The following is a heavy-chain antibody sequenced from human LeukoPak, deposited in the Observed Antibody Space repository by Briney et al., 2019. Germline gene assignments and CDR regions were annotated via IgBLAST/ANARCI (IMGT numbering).Heavy chain of an antibody. CDR2: INPNSGGT. D-gene: IGHD3-3*01. V-gene: IGHV1-2*02. CDR3: ARDSGDYDFWSGYYDYYMDV. J-gene: IGHJ6*03. Sequence: ASVKVSCKASGYTFTGYYMHWVRQAPGQGLEWMGWINPNSGGTNYAQKFQGRVTMTRDTSISTAYMELSRLRSDDTAVYYCARDSGDYDFWSGYYDYYMDVWGKGTTVTVSS. CDR1: GYTFTGYY.